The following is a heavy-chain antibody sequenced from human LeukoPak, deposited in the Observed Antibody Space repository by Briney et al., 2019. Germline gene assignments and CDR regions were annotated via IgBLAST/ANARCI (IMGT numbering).Heavy chain of an antibody. CDR1: GFTFSSYG. D-gene: IGHD6-13*01. V-gene: IGHV3-30*03. J-gene: IGHJ4*02. CDR3: ASEYRSSWSYYFDY. Sequence: GGSLRLSCAASGFTFSSYGMHWVRQAPGKGLEWVAVISYDGSNKYYADSVKGRFTISRDNSKNAVSLQMNSLRAEDTAVYFCASEYRSSWSYYFDYWGQGALVTVSS. CDR2: ISYDGSNK.